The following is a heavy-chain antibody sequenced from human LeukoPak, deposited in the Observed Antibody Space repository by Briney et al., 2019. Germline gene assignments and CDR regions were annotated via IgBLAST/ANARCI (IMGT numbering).Heavy chain of an antibody. CDR2: LSGSGGNT. CDR1: GFTFSNYA. J-gene: IGHJ4*02. V-gene: IGHV3-23*01. D-gene: IGHD4-17*01. Sequence: GGSLRLSCEGSGFTFSNYAMNWVRQAPGKGLEWVSGLSGSGGNTYYADSVKGRVTISRDNSKNTLYLQMNSLRAEDTAVYYCAKTTYGDYGFDYWGQGTLVTVSS. CDR3: AKTTYGDYGFDY.